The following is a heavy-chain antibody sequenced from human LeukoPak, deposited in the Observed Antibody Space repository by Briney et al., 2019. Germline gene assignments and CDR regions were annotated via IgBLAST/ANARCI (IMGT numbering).Heavy chain of an antibody. J-gene: IGHJ4*02. V-gene: IGHV3-30-3*01. D-gene: IGHD3-22*01. Sequence: GVSLRLSCAASGFTFGSYAMHWVRQAPGKGLEWVAVISYHGSNKYYADSVKGRFIISRDNSKKTVFLQMNSLRAEDTAVYYCARGMYYYDSSDIGGGYYFDYWGQGPLVTVCS. CDR1: GFTFGSYA. CDR2: ISYHGSNK. CDR3: ARGMYYYDSSDIGGGYYFDY.